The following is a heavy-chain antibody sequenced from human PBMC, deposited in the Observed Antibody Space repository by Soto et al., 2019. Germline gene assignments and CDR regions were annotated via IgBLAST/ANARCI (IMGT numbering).Heavy chain of an antibody. J-gene: IGHJ4*02. CDR1: GGSISSYY. Sequence: SETLSLTCTVSGGSISSYYWSWIRQPPGKGLEWIGYIYYSGSTDYNPSLKSRVTISVDTSKNQFSLKLSSVTAADTAVYYCARHTALTTLTFDYWGQGTLVTVSS. CDR3: ARHTALTTLTFDY. V-gene: IGHV4-59*01. D-gene: IGHD4-17*01. CDR2: IYYSGST.